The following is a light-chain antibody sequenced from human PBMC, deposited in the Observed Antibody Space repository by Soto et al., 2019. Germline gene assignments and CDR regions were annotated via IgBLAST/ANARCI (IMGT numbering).Light chain of an antibody. CDR2: KAS. J-gene: IGKJ1*01. CDR3: QHYNSYSEA. Sequence: DIQMTQSPSTLSGSVGDRVTITCRASQTISSWLAWYQQKPGKAPKLLIYKASTLKSGVPSRFRGSGSGTEFTLTISSLQPDDFASDYCQHYNSYSEAFGQGTKVEL. CDR1: QTISSW. V-gene: IGKV1-5*03.